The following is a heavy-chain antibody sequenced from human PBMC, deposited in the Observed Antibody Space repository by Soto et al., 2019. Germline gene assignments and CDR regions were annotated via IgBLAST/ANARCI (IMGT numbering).Heavy chain of an antibody. Sequence: ASVKVSCKASGYTFTSYDINWVRQATGQGLEWMGWMNPNSGNTGYAQKFQGRVTMTRDTSISTAYMELSSLGSEDTAVYYCARVVLVPAASGLYYYYGMDVWGQGTTVTVSS. CDR3: ARVVLVPAASGLYYYYGMDV. CDR1: GYTFTSYD. J-gene: IGHJ6*02. V-gene: IGHV1-8*01. CDR2: MNPNSGNT. D-gene: IGHD2-2*01.